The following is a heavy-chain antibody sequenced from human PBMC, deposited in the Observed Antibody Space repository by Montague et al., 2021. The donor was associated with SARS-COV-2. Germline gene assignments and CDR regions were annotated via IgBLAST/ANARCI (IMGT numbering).Heavy chain of an antibody. J-gene: IGHJ4*02. Sequence: SETLSLTCTVSGGAISSYYWSWIRQPPGKGLEWIGNIFNSGSTNYNPSLKSRVTISVDTSKNQLSLRLRSVTAADTAVYYCARVGVSNWYFFLDSWGQGTRVTVSS. CDR1: GGAISSYY. V-gene: IGHV4-59*01. CDR3: ARVGVSNWYFFLDS. CDR2: IFNSGST. D-gene: IGHD6-13*01.